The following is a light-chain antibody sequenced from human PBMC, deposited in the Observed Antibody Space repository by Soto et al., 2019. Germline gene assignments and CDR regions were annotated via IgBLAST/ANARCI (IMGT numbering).Light chain of an antibody. CDR3: QQSYSFPPT. J-gene: IGKJ1*01. CDR1: QGISSY. V-gene: IGKV1-8*01. Sequence: AIRMTQSPSSLSASTGDRVTITCRASQGISSYLAWYQQKPGKAPKLLIYAASTLQSGVPSRFSGSGSGTDFTLTISSLQPEDFATYYCQQSYSFPPTFGQGTKVDIK. CDR2: AAS.